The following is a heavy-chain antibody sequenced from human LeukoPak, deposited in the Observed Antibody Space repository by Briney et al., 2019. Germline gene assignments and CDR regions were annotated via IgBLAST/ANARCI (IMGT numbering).Heavy chain of an antibody. V-gene: IGHV1-46*01. CDR3: ARDQEGFDY. CDR2: IYPRDGST. CDR1: GYTFTSNY. J-gene: IGHJ4*02. Sequence: GASVKVSCKESGYTFTSNYIHWVRQAPGQGLEWMGMIYPRDGSTSYAQKFQGRVTVTRDTSTSTVHMELSGLRPEDTAVYYCARDQEGFDYWGQGTLVAVSS.